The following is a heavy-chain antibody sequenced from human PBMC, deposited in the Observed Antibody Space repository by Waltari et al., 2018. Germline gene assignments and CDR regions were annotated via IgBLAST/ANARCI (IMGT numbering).Heavy chain of an antibody. CDR2: IYYSGRT. Sequence: QLQLQESGPGLVKPSETLSLTCTVSGGSISSSSYYRGWIRQPPGKGLEWIGSIYYSGRTYYNPSLKSRVTISVDTSKNQFSLKLSSVTAADTAVYYCARGYGGSGYFTKWGQGTLVTVSS. D-gene: IGHD3-3*01. J-gene: IGHJ4*02. V-gene: IGHV4-39*07. CDR3: ARGYGGSGYFTK. CDR1: GGSISSSSYY.